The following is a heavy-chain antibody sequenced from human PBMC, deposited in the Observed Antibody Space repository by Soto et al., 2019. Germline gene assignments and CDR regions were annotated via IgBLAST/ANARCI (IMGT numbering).Heavy chain of an antibody. V-gene: IGHV3-43D*04. J-gene: IGHJ2*01. D-gene: IGHD1-26*01. CDR1: GFTFDDFA. CDR2: VNWGGDTT. CDR3: ARGYGGSFPHWYFDL. Sequence: EVHLEESGGAVVQPGGSLRLSCAASGFTFDDFAMCWVRQVPGKGLEWISLVNWGGDTTFYAESVKGRFIISRDNTKNSVYLQMTSLRSEDSAIYYCARGYGGSFPHWYFDLWGRGTRVAVSS.